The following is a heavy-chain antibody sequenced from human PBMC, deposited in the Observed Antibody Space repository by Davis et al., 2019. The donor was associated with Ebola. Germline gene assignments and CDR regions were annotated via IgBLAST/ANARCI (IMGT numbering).Heavy chain of an antibody. D-gene: IGHD3-3*01. J-gene: IGHJ4*02. CDR3: ARGRDIWSVPEY. CDR1: GYTFTSYY. Sequence: AASVKVSCKASGYTFTSYYMHWVRQAPGQGLEWMGIINPSGGSTSYAQKFQGRVTMTRDTSINTAYMEVTSLKSDGTAVYYCARGRDIWSVPEYWGQGTLVTVSS. CDR2: INPSGGST. V-gene: IGHV1-46*01.